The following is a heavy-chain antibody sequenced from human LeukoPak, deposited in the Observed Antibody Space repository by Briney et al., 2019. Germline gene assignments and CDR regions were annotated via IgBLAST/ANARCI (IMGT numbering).Heavy chain of an antibody. J-gene: IGHJ4*02. V-gene: IGHV4-59*01. CDR2: IYYGGSP. Sequence: PSETLSLTCTVSGGSISNYYWSWIRQPPGKGLEWIGYIYYGGSPNYNPSLKSRVTISVDTSKNQFSLKLTSVTAADTAVYYCAREICSSTICYPAYWGQGTLVTVSS. CDR1: GGSISNYY. D-gene: IGHD2-2*01. CDR3: AREICSSTICYPAY.